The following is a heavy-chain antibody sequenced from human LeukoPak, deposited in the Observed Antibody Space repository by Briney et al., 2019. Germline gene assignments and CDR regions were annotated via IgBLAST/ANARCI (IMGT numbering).Heavy chain of an antibody. D-gene: IGHD3-10*01. CDR1: GYSFIIYW. V-gene: IGHV5-51*01. Sequence: GGSLKISCKGSGYSFIIYWIAWVRQMPGKGLEWMGIIYPGDSDTRYSPSFQGQVTISADNSISTAYLQWSSLKASDTATYYCARLDISFGALDIWGQGTMVTVSS. CDR3: ARLDISFGALDI. J-gene: IGHJ3*02. CDR2: IYPGDSDT.